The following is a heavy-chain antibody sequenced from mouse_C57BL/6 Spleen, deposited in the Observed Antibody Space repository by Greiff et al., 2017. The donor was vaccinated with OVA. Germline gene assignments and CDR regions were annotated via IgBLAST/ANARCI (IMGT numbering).Heavy chain of an antibody. CDR1: GYTFTSYW. J-gene: IGHJ2*01. Sequence: VQLQQPGAELVKPGASVKLSCKASGYTFTSYWMQWVKQRPGQGLEWIGEIDPSDSYTNYNQKFKGKATLTVDTSSSTAYMQLSSLTSEDSAVYYCARSPYGNFDYWGQGTTLTVSS. CDR2: IDPSDSYT. CDR3: ARSPYGNFDY. V-gene: IGHV1-50*01. D-gene: IGHD2-1*01.